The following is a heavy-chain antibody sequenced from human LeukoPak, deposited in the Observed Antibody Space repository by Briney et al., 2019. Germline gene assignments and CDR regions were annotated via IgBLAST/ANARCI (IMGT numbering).Heavy chain of an antibody. CDR1: GYTFTDNY. CDR3: ARAYSSLRLYFLDY. J-gene: IGHJ4*02. Sequence: ASLKVSCKASGYTFTDNYMHWVRQAPGQGLEWMGWINPNSGGTNFAQKFQGRVTMTGDTSISTAYMELSSLASDDTAVYDCARAYSSLRLYFLDYSGQGTLITVSS. V-gene: IGHV1-2*02. D-gene: IGHD6-6*01. CDR2: INPNSGGT.